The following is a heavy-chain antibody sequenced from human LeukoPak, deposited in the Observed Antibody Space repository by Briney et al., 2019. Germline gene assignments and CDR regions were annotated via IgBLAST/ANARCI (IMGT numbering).Heavy chain of an antibody. CDR3: ARGAQYYYFSYYYYYYRDV. CDR1: GYTFTSYD. Sequence: GASVQVSCKASGYTFTSYDIHWLRQATRQGLEWMGWMNPNSGNTGYAQKFQGRVTMTRNTSISTAYMELSSLRSEDTAVYYYARGAQYYYFSYYYYYYRDVWGKGTTVTVSS. D-gene: IGHD3-10*01. CDR2: MNPNSGNT. J-gene: IGHJ6*03. V-gene: IGHV1-8*01.